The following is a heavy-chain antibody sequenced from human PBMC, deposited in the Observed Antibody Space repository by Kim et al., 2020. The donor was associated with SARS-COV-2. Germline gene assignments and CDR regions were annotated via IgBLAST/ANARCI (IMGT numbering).Heavy chain of an antibody. J-gene: IGHJ4*02. CDR3: TKNTHLYPGGDS. D-gene: IGHD3-16*01. CDR1: GFTVSSKH. V-gene: IGHV3-66*01. CDR2: IYSGGST. Sequence: GGSLRLSCAASGFTVSSKHMSWVRQAPGKGLEWVSVIYSGGSTKYADSVKGRFTISRDTSKNTVYLQLNSLRVDDTAMYYCTKNTHLYPGGDSWGQGTLVTVSS.